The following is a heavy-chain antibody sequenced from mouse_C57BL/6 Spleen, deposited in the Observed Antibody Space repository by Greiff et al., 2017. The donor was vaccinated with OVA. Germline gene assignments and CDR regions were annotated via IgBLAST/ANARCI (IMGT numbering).Heavy chain of an antibody. J-gene: IGHJ3*01. Sequence: VMLVESGAELARPGASVKMSCKASGYTFTSYTMHRVKQRPGQGLEWIGYINPSSGYTKYNQKFKDKATLTADKSSSTAYMQLSSLTSEDSAVYYCARGGAIYDGYWFAYWGQGTLVTVSA. V-gene: IGHV1-4*01. CDR3: ARGGAIYDGYWFAY. D-gene: IGHD2-3*01. CDR2: INPSSGYT. CDR1: GYTFTSYT.